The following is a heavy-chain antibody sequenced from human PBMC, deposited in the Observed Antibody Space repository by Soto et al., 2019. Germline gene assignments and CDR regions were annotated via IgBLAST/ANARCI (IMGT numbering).Heavy chain of an antibody. D-gene: IGHD1-26*01. CDR1: GGSISSSSYY. V-gene: IGHV4-39*01. Sequence: PSETLSLTCTVSGGSISSSSYYWGWIRQPPGKGLEWIGSIYYSGSTYYNPSLKSRVTISVDTSKNQFSLKLSSVTAADTAVYYCASQPRIGGATPRAYYSDYWGQGTQVTVSS. J-gene: IGHJ4*02. CDR3: ASQPRIGGATPRAYYSDY. CDR2: IYYSGST.